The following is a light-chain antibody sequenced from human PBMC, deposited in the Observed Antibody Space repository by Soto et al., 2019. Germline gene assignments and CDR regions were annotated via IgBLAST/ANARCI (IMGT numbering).Light chain of an antibody. CDR2: EVS. CDR3: SSYTSTTTL. V-gene: IGLV2-14*01. Sequence: QSALTQPASVSGSPGQSITISCTGTSSDVDRYNYVSWYQQHPGKAPKLMIYEVSNRPSGVSNRFSGSKSGNTASLTISGLQAEDEAAYYCSSYTSTTTLFGGGTKVTVL. J-gene: IGLJ2*01. CDR1: SSDVDRYNY.